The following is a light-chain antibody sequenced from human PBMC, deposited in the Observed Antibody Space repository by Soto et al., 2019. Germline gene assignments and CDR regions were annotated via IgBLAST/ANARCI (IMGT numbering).Light chain of an antibody. Sequence: EIVLTQSPGSLSLSPGERATLSCRASQSVSNNYLAWYQHKPGQGPRLLIYGASSRATGIPDRFSASGSGTDFTLTISRLEPEVFAVYYCQQYGSSPYTFGQGTKLDIK. CDR2: GAS. J-gene: IGKJ2*01. CDR3: QQYGSSPYT. V-gene: IGKV3-20*01. CDR1: QSVSNNY.